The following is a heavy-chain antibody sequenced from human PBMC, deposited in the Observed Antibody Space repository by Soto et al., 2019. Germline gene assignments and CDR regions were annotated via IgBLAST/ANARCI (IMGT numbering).Heavy chain of an antibody. CDR2: ITPIFGTA. V-gene: IGHV1-69*13. CDR1: GGTFSSYA. Sequence: SVKVSCKASGGTFSSYAISWVRQAPGQGLEWMGGITPIFGTANYAQKFQGRVTITADESTSTAYMELSSLRSEGTAVYYCARGCSSDNGSVESSSSDWYFDRWGRGNLVIVSS. J-gene: IGHJ2*01. D-gene: IGHD6-6*01. CDR3: ARGCSSDNGSVESSSSDWYFDR.